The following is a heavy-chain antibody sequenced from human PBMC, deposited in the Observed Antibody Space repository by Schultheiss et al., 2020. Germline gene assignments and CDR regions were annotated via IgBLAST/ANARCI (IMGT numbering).Heavy chain of an antibody. Sequence: SETLSLTCTVSGGSISSGDYYWSWIRQPPGKGLEWIGYIYYSGSTYYNPSLKSRVTISVDTSKNQFSLKLSSVTAADTAVYYCARDLYYDSSGYPSYYGMDVWGQGTTVNVSS. CDR3: ARDLYYDSSGYPSYYGMDV. CDR2: IYYSGST. J-gene: IGHJ6*02. CDR1: GGSISSGDYY. D-gene: IGHD3-22*01. V-gene: IGHV4-30-4*01.